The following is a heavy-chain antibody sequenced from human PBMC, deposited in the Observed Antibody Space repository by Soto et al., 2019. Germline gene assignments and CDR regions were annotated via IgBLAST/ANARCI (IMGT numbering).Heavy chain of an antibody. D-gene: IGHD3-16*02. CDR2: IYYSGST. J-gene: IGHJ4*02. V-gene: IGHV4-30-4*01. CDR3: ARVVRPYDYVWGSYRTPAGTFDY. Sequence: PSETLSLTCTVSGCSISSGDYYWSWIRQPPGKGLEWIGYIYYSGSTYYNPSLKSRVTISVDTSKNQFSLKLSSVTAADTAVYYCARVVRPYDYVWGSYRTPAGTFDYWGQGTLVTVSS. CDR1: GCSISSGDYY.